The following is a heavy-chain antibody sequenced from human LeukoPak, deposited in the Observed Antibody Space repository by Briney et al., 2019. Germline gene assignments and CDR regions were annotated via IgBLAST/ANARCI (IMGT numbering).Heavy chain of an antibody. V-gene: IGHV3-30*18. Sequence: PGRSLRLSCAASGFTFSSYGMHWVRQAPGKGLEWVAVISYGGSNKYYADSVKGRFTISRDNSKNTLYLQMNSLRAEDTAVYYCAKVEDYYDSSGYYDYWGQGTLVTVSS. CDR1: GFTFSSYG. J-gene: IGHJ4*02. CDR3: AKVEDYYDSSGYYDY. CDR2: ISYGGSNK. D-gene: IGHD3-22*01.